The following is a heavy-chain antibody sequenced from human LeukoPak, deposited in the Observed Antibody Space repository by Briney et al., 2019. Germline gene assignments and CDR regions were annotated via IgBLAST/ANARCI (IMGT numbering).Heavy chain of an antibody. CDR3: GRGFALVPAGIPDY. CDR2: ISTDGSST. J-gene: IGHJ4*02. D-gene: IGHD2-2*01. V-gene: IGHV3-74*01. CDR1: GFTFSNYW. Sequence: GGSLRLSCAASGFTFSNYWMHWVRQAPGEGLVWVSRISTDGSSTTYADSVKGRFTISRDNAKNTLYLQMNSLRAEDTAIYYCGRGFALVPAGIPDYWGQGILVTVSS.